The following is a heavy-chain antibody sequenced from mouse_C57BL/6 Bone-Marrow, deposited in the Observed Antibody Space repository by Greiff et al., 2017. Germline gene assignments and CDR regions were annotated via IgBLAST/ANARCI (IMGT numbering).Heavy chain of an antibody. CDR1: GYTFTSYW. Sequence: QVQLQQPGAELVKPGASVKVSCKASGYTFTSYWMHWVKQRPGQGLEWIGRIHLSDSDTNYNQKFNGKATLTVDKSSSTAYMQLSSLTSEDSAFYYCAIEDSPWFAYWGQGTLVTVSA. V-gene: IGHV1-74*01. CDR3: AIEDSPWFAY. J-gene: IGHJ3*01. CDR2: IHLSDSDT.